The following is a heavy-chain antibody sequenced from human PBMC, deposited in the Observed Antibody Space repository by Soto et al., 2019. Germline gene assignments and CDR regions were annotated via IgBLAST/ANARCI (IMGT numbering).Heavy chain of an antibody. V-gene: IGHV1-18*01. D-gene: IGHD2-8*01. Sequence: XSVKVSCKASGYTFTSYGISWVRQAPGQGLEWMGWISAYNGNTNYAQKLQGRVTTTTDTSTSTAYMELRSLRSDYPAVYYCASGAVSWFDYWRQGPLVTVSS. J-gene: IGHJ5*01. CDR3: ASGAVSWFDY. CDR2: ISAYNGNT. CDR1: GYTFTSYG.